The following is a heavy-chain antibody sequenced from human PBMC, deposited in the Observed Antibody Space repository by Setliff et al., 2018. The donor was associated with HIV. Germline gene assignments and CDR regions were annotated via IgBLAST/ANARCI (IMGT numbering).Heavy chain of an antibody. CDR2: INHSGST. Sequence: PSETLSLTCAVFGGSFTDIGGSFTDYYWIWIRQPPGKGLEWIGEINHSGSTNYNPSLKSRVTISVDTYKNQFSLKLSSVTAADTAVYYCARDRSNWNYGKNYMDVWGKGTTVT. V-gene: IGHV4-34*01. J-gene: IGHJ6*03. CDR1: GGSFTDIGGSFTDYY. CDR3: ARDRSNWNYGKNYMDV. D-gene: IGHD1-7*01.